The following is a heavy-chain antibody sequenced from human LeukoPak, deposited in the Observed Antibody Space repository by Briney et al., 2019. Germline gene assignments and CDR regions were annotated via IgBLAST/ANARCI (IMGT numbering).Heavy chain of an antibody. D-gene: IGHD5-18*01. J-gene: IGHJ4*02. CDR2: IYTSGST. Sequence: SETLSLTCTVSGSSISSYYWSWIRRPPGKGLEWIGYIYTSGSTNYNPSLKSRVTISVDTSKNKFSLKLSSVTAADTAVYYCARGARGYSYGWGQGTLVTVSS. CDR1: GSSISSYY. V-gene: IGHV4-4*09. CDR3: ARGARGYSYG.